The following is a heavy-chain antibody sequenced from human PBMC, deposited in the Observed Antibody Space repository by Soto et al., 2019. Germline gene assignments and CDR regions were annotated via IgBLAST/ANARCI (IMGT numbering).Heavy chain of an antibody. D-gene: IGHD3-10*01. CDR1: GGSISSYY. CDR2: IYYSGST. J-gene: IGHJ4*02. CDR3: ARDCYGSGSPPLGY. Sequence: PSETLSLTCTVSGGSISSYYWSWIRQPPGKGLEWIGYIYYSGSTNYNPSLKSRVTISVDTSKNQFSLKLSSVTAADTAVYYCARDCYGSGSPPLGYWGQGTLVTVSS. V-gene: IGHV4-59*01.